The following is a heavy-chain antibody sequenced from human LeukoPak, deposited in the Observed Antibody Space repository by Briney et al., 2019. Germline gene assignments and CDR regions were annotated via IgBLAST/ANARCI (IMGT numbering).Heavy chain of an antibody. Sequence: QPGGSLRLSCAASGFTFSSYAMSWVRQAPGKGLEWVSAISGSGGSTYYADSVKGRLTISRDNSKNTLYLQMNSLRAEDTAVYYCAKPITMIVVVAEFDYWGQGTLVTVSS. CDR1: GFTFSSYA. CDR3: AKPITMIVVVAEFDY. J-gene: IGHJ4*02. CDR2: ISGSGGST. D-gene: IGHD3-22*01. V-gene: IGHV3-23*01.